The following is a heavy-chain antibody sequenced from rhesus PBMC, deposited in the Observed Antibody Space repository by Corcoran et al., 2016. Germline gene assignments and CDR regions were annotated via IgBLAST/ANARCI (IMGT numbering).Heavy chain of an antibody. CDR3: ARDWDAFDF. CDR1: GGSISDSYR. CDR2: IYVSSTST. Sequence: QVQLQESGPGVVKPSETLSLTCAVSGGSISDSYRWSWIRQPPGKGLESFGYIYVSSTSTNYNPSLQSRVTISKDTSKNQFSLKLSSVTAADTAVYYCARDWDAFDFWGQGLRVTVSS. V-gene: IGHV4S10*01. J-gene: IGHJ3*01.